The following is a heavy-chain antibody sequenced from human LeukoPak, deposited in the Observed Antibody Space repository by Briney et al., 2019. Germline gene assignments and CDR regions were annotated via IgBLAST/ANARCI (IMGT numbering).Heavy chain of an antibody. CDR3: AKDPVQYSSSFIYFDY. J-gene: IGHJ4*02. D-gene: IGHD6-13*01. V-gene: IGHV1-2*02. CDR2: INPNSGGT. CDR1: GYTFTGYY. Sequence: ASVKVSCKASGYTFTGYYMHWVRQAPGQGLEWMGWINPNSGGTNYAQKFQGRVTMTRDTSISTAYMELSWLRSDDTAVYYCAKDPVQYSSSFIYFDYWGQGTLVTVSS.